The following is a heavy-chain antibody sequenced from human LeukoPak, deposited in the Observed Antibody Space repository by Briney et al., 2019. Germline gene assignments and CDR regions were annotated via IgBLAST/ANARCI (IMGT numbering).Heavy chain of an antibody. V-gene: IGHV3-23*01. CDR3: ARGGTNYYYMDV. CDR1: GFTFSSYG. D-gene: IGHD3-10*01. J-gene: IGHJ6*03. Sequence: PGRSLRLSCAASGFTFSSYGMHWVRQAPGKGLEWVSAISGSGDRTFYADSVKGRLTISRDNSKNTLYLQLNTVRAEDTALYYCARGGTNYYYMDVWGNGTTVTVSS. CDR2: ISGSGDRT.